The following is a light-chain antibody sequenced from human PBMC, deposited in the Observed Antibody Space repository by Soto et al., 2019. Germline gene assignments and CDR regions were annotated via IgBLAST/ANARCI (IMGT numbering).Light chain of an antibody. CDR2: DAF. V-gene: IGKV1-33*01. J-gene: IGKJ4*01. CDR1: QDISNF. CDR3: QQYDNVFAVT. Sequence: DIQMTQSPSSLSASVGDRVTITCQASQDISNFLNWYQQKPGKAPKLLIYDAFNLETGVPSRFSGSGSGTHFIFTISSLRPEDFATYYCQQYDNVFAVTFGGGTKVEIK.